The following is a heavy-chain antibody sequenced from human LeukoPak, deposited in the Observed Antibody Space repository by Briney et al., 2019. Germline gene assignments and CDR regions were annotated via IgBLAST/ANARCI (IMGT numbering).Heavy chain of an antibody. J-gene: IGHJ5*02. CDR1: GGSISSYY. CDR2: IYYSGST. CDR3: ARVYYDFWSGYSIWFDP. D-gene: IGHD3-3*01. Sequence: SETLSLTCTVSGGSISSYYWSWIRQPPGKGLEWIGYIYYSGSTNYNPSLKSRVTISVDTSKNQFSLKLSSVTAADTAVYYCARVYYDFWSGYSIWFDPWGQGTLVTVSS. V-gene: IGHV4-59*01.